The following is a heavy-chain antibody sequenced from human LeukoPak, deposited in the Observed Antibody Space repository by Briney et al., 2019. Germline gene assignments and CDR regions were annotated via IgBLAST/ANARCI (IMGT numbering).Heavy chain of an antibody. D-gene: IGHD3-22*01. CDR1: GYTLTELS. CDR3: ATVYYDSSGYSIRYFDY. Sequence: ASVKVSCKVSGYTLTELSMHWVRQAPGKGLEWMGGFDPEDGETIYAQKFQGRVTMTEDTSTDTAYMELSSLRSEDTAVYYCATVYYDSSGYSIRYFDYWGQGTLVTVSS. J-gene: IGHJ4*02. CDR2: FDPEDGET. V-gene: IGHV1-24*01.